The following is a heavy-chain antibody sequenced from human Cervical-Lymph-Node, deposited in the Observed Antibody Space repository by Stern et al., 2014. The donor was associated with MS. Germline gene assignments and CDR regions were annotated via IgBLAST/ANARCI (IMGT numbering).Heavy chain of an antibody. CDR3: ARGLYCGGDCYSXFGY. Sequence: VQLVESGAEVKKPGASVKVSCKASGYTFTSYYMHWVRQAHGQGLEWMGIINPSGGSTSYAQKFQGRVTMTRDTSTSTVYMELSSLRSEDTAVYYCARGLYCGGDCYSXFGYWGQGTLVTVSS. CDR1: GYTFTSYY. D-gene: IGHD2-21*02. J-gene: IGHJ4*02. CDR2: INPSGGST. V-gene: IGHV1-46*01.